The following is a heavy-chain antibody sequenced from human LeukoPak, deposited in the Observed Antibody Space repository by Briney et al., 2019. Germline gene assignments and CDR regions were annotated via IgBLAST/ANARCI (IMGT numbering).Heavy chain of an antibody. Sequence: GESLKISCKGSGYSFTSYWIGWVRQMPGKGLEWMGIIYPGDPDTRYSPSFQGQVTISADKSISTAYVQWTSLKASDTAMYYCARQGWLQYPHYWGQGTLVTVSS. J-gene: IGHJ4*02. D-gene: IGHD5-24*01. V-gene: IGHV5-51*01. CDR2: IYPGDPDT. CDR3: ARQGWLQYPHY. CDR1: GYSFTSYW.